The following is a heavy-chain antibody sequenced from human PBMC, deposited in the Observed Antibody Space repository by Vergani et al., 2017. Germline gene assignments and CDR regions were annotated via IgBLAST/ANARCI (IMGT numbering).Heavy chain of an antibody. Sequence: QVTLKESGPVLVKPTETLTLTCTVSGFSLSNARMGVSWIRQPPGKALEWLAHIFSNDEKSYSTSLKSRLTISKDTSKSQVVLTMTNMDPVDTATYYCAHSRYSSSWYYYYGMDVWGQGTTVTVSS. CDR1: GFSLSNARMG. J-gene: IGHJ6*02. CDR2: IFSNDEK. V-gene: IGHV2-26*01. D-gene: IGHD6-13*01. CDR3: AHSRYSSSWYYYYGMDV.